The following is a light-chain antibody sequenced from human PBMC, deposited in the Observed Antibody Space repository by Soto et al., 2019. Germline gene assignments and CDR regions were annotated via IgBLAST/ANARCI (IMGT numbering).Light chain of an antibody. Sequence: QSVLTQPPSASGTPGQRVTISCSGSSSNIGSNYVYWYQQLPGTAPKLLIYRNNQRPSGVPDRFSGSKSGTSASLAISGLRSEDEADYYCAAWDDSLSGGVFGTATKVTVL. V-gene: IGLV1-47*01. CDR1: SSNIGSNY. CDR3: AAWDDSLSGGV. CDR2: RNN. J-gene: IGLJ1*01.